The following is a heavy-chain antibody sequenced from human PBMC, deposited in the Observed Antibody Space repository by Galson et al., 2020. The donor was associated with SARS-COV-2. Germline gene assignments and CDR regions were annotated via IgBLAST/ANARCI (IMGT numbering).Heavy chain of an antibody. CDR2: IIGDGNT. CDR1: GYTFTRYA. CDR3: ARSYDGHDWFDP. D-gene: IGHD3-16*01. Sequence: ASVKVSCKASGYTFTRYAIHWVRQAPGQRLEWMGWIIGDGNTQYSQEFKGRVTFTRDTSATIAYMDLSSLRSEDTAVYYCARSYDGHDWFDPWGQGTLVTVSS. J-gene: IGHJ5*02. V-gene: IGHV1-3*03.